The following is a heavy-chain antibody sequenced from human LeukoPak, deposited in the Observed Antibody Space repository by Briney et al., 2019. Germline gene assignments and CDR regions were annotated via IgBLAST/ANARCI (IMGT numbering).Heavy chain of an antibody. J-gene: IGHJ6*02. V-gene: IGHV3-23*01. CDR1: GFTFSTYA. CDR2: ISGSGGST. Sequence: PGGSLRLSCAASGFTFSTYAMSWVRQAPGKGLEWVSRISGSGGSTYYADSVKGRFTISRDNSRDTLHLQMNSLRAEDTAVYYCTRSMGYDYYYVMDVWGQGTTVTVSS. CDR3: TRSMGYDYYYVMDV. D-gene: IGHD1-26*01.